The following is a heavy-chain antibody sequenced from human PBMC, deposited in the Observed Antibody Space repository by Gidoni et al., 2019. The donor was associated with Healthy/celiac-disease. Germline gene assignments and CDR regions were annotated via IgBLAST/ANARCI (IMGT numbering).Heavy chain of an antibody. CDR1: GFTFSSYA. CDR3: AKDVNTAMVVFDY. J-gene: IGHJ4*02. Sequence: EVQLLESGGGLVQPGGSLRLSCAASGFTFSSYAMSWVRQAPGKGLEWVSAISGSGYSTYYADPVKGRFTISRDNSKNTLYLQMNSLRAEDTAVYYCAKDVNTAMVVFDYWGQGTLVTVSS. V-gene: IGHV3-23*01. CDR2: ISGSGYST. D-gene: IGHD5-18*01.